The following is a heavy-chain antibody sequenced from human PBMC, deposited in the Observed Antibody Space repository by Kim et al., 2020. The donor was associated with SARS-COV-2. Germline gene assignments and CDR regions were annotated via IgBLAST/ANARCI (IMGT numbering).Heavy chain of an antibody. CDR1: GESFSGHS. V-gene: IGHV4-34*01. CDR2: IYYSGST. CDR3: ARGGVVPAQYFFDF. Sequence: SETLSLTCSVSGESFSGHSWSWFRQSPGKGLEWVGAIYYSGSTTYNPSLESGVSISMVTFKKQFSLKLTSLAAADTAVYYCARGGVVPAQYFFDFWGQGT. D-gene: IGHD3-16*01. J-gene: IGHJ4*02.